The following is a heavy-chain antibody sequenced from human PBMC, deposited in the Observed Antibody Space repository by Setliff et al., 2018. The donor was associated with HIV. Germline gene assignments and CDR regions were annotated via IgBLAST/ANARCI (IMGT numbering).Heavy chain of an antibody. CDR2: IYSDDYT. V-gene: IGHV3-66*01. CDR1: GFAFSSHQ. Sequence: GGSLRLSCAASGFAFSSHQMSWVRQAPGKGLEWVSIIYSDDYTKYADSLKGRFTISRDNSKNSLYLQMNSLRAEDTAMYYCARDWRHGYDLNFDYWGQGTLVTVSS. D-gene: IGHD5-12*01. J-gene: IGHJ4*02. CDR3: ARDWRHGYDLNFDY.